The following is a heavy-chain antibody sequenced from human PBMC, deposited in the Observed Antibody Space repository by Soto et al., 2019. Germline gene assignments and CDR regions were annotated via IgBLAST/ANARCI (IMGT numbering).Heavy chain of an antibody. J-gene: IGHJ6*02. CDR1: GYTFTSYY. V-gene: IGHV1-46*01. CDR2: INPSGGST. Sequence: ASVKVSCKASGYTFTSYYMHWVRQAPGQGLEWMGIINPSGGSTSYAQKFQGRVTMTRDTSTSTVYMELSSLRSEDTAVYYCARDHGMVRGEVGGMDVWGQGTTVTVSS. CDR3: ARDHGMVRGEVGGMDV. D-gene: IGHD3-10*01.